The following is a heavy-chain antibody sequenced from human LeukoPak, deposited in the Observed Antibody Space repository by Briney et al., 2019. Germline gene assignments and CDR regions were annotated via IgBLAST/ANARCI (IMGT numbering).Heavy chain of an antibody. CDR1: GGSISSYY. J-gene: IGHJ5*02. V-gene: IGHV4-4*07. Sequence: PSETLSLTCTVSGGSISSYYWSWIRQPAGKGLEWIGRIYTNGSTNYNPSLKSRVTMSVDTSKNQISLKLSSVTAADTAVYYCARGPLWFGDLQWFDPWGQGTLVTVSS. CDR2: IYTNGST. D-gene: IGHD3-10*01. CDR3: ARGPLWFGDLQWFDP.